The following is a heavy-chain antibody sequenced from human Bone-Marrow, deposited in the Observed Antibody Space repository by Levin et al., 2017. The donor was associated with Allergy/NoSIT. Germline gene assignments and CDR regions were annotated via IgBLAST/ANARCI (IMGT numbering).Heavy chain of an antibody. Sequence: SETLSLTCTVSGGSISSGGYYWSWIRQHPGKGLEWIGYIYYSGSTYYNPSLKSRVTISVDTSKNQFSLKLSSVTAADTAVYYCARDRTTTMGASHFDYWGQGTLVTVSS. J-gene: IGHJ4*02. CDR3: ARDRTTTMGASHFDY. CDR1: GGSISSGGYY. D-gene: IGHD4-17*01. CDR2: IYYSGST. V-gene: IGHV4-31*03.